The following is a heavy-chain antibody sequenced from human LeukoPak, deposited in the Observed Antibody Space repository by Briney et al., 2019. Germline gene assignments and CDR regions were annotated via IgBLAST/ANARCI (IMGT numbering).Heavy chain of an antibody. CDR2: IVYSGTT. CDR3: ARLSGYSSGHYYSDY. J-gene: IGHJ4*02. D-gene: IGHD3-22*01. Sequence: SETLSLTCTVSGGSISGSTYYWGWIRQPPGKGLEWIGSIVYSGTTHYDPSLKSRVTISVDTSKSQFSLRLSSVTAADTAVYYCARLSGYSSGHYYSDYWGQGTLVTVSS. CDR1: GGSISGSTYY. V-gene: IGHV4-39*01.